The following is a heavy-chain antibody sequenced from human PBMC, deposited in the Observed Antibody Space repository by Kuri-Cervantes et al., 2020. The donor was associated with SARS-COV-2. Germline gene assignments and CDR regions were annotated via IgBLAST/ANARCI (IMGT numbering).Heavy chain of an antibody. CDR1: GFTFSSYA. V-gene: IGHV3-30-3*01. D-gene: IGHD1-26*01. CDR3: ARDSASRVAVGATITGH. CDR2: ISYDGSNK. J-gene: IGHJ4*02. Sequence: GGSLRLSCAASGFTFSSYAMHWVRQAPGKGLEWVAVISYDGSNKYYADSVKGRFTISRDNSKNTLYLQMNSLRAEDTAVYYCARDSASRVAVGATITGHWGQGTLVTVDS.